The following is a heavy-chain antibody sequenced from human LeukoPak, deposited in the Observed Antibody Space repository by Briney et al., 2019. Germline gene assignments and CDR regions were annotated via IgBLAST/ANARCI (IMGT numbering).Heavy chain of an antibody. D-gene: IGHD3-16*02. J-gene: IGHJ4*02. Sequence: GGSLRLSCAASGFTFSGYAMHWVRQAPGKGLEWVAVISYDGSNKYYADSVKGRFTISRDNSKNTLYLQMNSLRAEDTAVYYCARDPSPSDYVWGSYRLYWGQGTLVTVSS. CDR2: ISYDGSNK. V-gene: IGHV3-30-3*01. CDR1: GFTFSGYA. CDR3: ARDPSPSDYVWGSYRLY.